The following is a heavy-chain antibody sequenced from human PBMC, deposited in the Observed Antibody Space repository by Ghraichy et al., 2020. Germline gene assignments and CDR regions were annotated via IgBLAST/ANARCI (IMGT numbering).Heavy chain of an antibody. CDR3: ARVDLWSRPYYYYGMDV. J-gene: IGHJ6*02. D-gene: IGHD3-10*01. CDR2: IYYSGST. CDR1: GGSISSYY. V-gene: IGHV4-59*01. Sequence: SETLSLTCTVSGGSISSYYWSWIRQPPGKGLEWIGYIYYSGSTNYNPSLKSRVTISVDTSKNQFSLKLSSVTAADTAMYYCARVDLWSRPYYYYGMDVWGQGTTVTVSS.